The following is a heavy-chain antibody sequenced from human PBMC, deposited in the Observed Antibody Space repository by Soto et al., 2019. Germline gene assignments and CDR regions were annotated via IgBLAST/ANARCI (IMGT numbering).Heavy chain of an antibody. CDR2: IYYSGST. J-gene: IGHJ4*02. CDR3: ARHFSVDHFDY. CDR1: GDSITSNSYF. D-gene: IGHD3-9*01. V-gene: IGHV4-39*01. Sequence: SETLSLTCTVSGDSITSNSYFWAWIRQPPGKGLEWIGSIYYSGSTYHNPSLKSRVTISVDRSNNQFSLKLTSVTAADTAVYYCARHFSVDHFDYRGQGALVTVSP.